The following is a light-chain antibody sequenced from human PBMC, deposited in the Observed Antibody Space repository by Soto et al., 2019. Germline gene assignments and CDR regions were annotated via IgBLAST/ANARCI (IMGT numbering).Light chain of an antibody. CDR2: GAS. CDR3: QQYNNWPRT. J-gene: IGKJ1*01. Sequence: EIVMTQSPATLSVSPGERATLSCRASQSVSSNLAWYQQNPGQAPRLLIYGASTRATDIPARFSGSGSGTDVTLTVNSLQSEDFAVYYCQQYNNWPRTFGQGTKVEIK. CDR1: QSVSSN. V-gene: IGKV3-15*01.